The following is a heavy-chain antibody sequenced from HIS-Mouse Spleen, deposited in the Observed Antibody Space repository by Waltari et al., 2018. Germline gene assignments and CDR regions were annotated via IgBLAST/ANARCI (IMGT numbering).Heavy chain of an antibody. Sequence: QVQLQESGPGLVKPSQTLSLTCTVSGGSISSGGYYWSWIPQHPGKGLEWIGYIYYSGRTYYNPSLKSRVTISVDTSKNQFSLKLSSVTAADTAVYYCAREKGYYGSGSYYYYYYGMDVWGQGTTVTVSS. D-gene: IGHD3-10*01. CDR2: IYYSGRT. CDR3: AREKGYYGSGSYYYYYYGMDV. V-gene: IGHV4-31*03. CDR1: GGSISSGGYY. J-gene: IGHJ6*02.